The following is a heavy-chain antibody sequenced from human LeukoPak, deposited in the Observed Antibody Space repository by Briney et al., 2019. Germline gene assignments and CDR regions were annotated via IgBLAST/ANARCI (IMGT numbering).Heavy chain of an antibody. D-gene: IGHD3-10*01. V-gene: IGHV3-53*01. CDR3: TRGGFGPSDALDI. Sequence: GGSLRLSCAASGFSVSIKYMNWVRQAPGKGLEWVSILYSSGTTYYANSVKGRFTISRDNSENKLFPQMNSLRAEDTAVYYCTRGGFGPSDALDIWGQGTMVTVSS. CDR1: GFSVSIKY. CDR2: LYSSGTT. J-gene: IGHJ3*02.